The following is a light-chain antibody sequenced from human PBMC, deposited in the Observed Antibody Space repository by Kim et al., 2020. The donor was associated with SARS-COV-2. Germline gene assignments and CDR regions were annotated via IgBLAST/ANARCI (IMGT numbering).Light chain of an antibody. CDR3: QQSNNWPRT. CDR1: QSIDTN. J-gene: IGKJ1*01. CDR2: GAS. V-gene: IGKV3-15*01. Sequence: EIVMTQSPATLSVSPGDRATLSCRASQSIDTNLAWYQQKPGQAPRLVIYGASTRATGIPARFSGSGSGTEFTLTISSLQSEDFAVYFCQQSNNWPRTFGQGTKVDIK.